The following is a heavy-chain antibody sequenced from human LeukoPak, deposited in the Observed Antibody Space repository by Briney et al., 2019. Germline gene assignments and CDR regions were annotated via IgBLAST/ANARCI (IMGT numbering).Heavy chain of an antibody. CDR3: ARGLAYDYGMDY. Sequence: GGSLRLSCAASGFTFAHFDVGWVRQAPGKGLEWVSGMNWDGRSTSYADSVKGRFTISRDNAKNSLYLQMNSLRAEDTAFYYCARGLAYDYGMDYWGQGTLVTVSA. CDR2: MNWDGRST. J-gene: IGHJ4*02. V-gene: IGHV3-20*04. CDR1: GFTFAHFD. D-gene: IGHD4-17*01.